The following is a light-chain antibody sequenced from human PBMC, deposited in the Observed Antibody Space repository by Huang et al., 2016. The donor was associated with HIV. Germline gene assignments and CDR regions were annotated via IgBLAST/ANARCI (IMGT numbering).Light chain of an antibody. J-gene: IGKJ4*01. CDR2: MAS. CDR3: MQALQTPLT. V-gene: IGKV2-28*01. Sequence: DIVMTQSPLSLPVTPGEPASISCRSSQSLLYSNGYNYLDWYLQKPGQSPQLVIYMASNLASGFPDRFSGSGSGTDFTLRISRLEAEDVGVYYCMQALQTPLTFGGGTKVEIK. CDR1: QSLLYSNGYNY.